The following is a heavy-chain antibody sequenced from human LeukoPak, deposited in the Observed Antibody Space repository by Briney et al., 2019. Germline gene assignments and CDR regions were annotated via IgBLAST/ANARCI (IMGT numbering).Heavy chain of an antibody. CDR3: ARSFLVVCYFDY. Sequence: SETPSLTCTVSGGSISSSSYYWGWIRQPPGKGLEWIGSIYYSGSTYYNPSLKSRVTVSVDTSKNQISLKLSSVTAADTAVYYCARSFLVVCYFDYWGQGTLVTVSS. J-gene: IGHJ4*02. CDR2: IYYSGST. CDR1: GGSISSSSYY. V-gene: IGHV4-39*01. D-gene: IGHD3-22*01.